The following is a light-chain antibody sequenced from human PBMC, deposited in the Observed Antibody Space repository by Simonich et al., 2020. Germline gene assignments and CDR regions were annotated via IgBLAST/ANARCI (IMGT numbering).Light chain of an antibody. CDR3: SSYTSSSTLV. V-gene: IGLV2-14*03. CDR1: SSDVGGYNY. CDR2: DVS. J-gene: IGLJ2*01. Sequence: QSALTQPASVSGSPGPSITISCPGTSSDVGGYNYVSWYQQHPGKAPKLMIYDVSQRPSGVYNRFAGSKSGNTASLTISGLQAEDEADYYCSSYTSSSTLVFGGGTKLTVL.